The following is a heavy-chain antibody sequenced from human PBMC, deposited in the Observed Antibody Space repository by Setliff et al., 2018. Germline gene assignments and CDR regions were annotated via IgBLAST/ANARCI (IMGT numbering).Heavy chain of an antibody. CDR1: GYTFLSYG. Sequence: ASVKVSCKAVGYTFLSYGLSWVRQAPGQGLEWMGWISAYTGKTDYAQNSQGRVTMTTDTSTNTAYLELRSLRYDDTAVYFCARAPRLEWILPTFDYWGQGTPVTV. CDR2: ISAYTGKT. D-gene: IGHD3-3*01. V-gene: IGHV1-18*01. J-gene: IGHJ4*02. CDR3: ARAPRLEWILPTFDY.